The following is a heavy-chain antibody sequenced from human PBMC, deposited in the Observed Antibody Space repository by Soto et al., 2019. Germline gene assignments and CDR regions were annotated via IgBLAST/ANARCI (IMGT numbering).Heavy chain of an antibody. CDR2: ISYDGSNK. V-gene: IGHV3-30-3*01. J-gene: IGHJ4*02. CDR3: ARDGPGWLPGNY. Sequence: QVQLVESGGGVVQPGRSLRLSCVASGFTFSSYAMHWVRQAPGKGLEWVAVISYDGSNKYYADSVKGRFTISRDNSKYTLYLQMNSLRAEDTAVYYCARDGPGWLPGNYWGQGTLVTVSS. D-gene: IGHD5-12*01. CDR1: GFTFSSYA.